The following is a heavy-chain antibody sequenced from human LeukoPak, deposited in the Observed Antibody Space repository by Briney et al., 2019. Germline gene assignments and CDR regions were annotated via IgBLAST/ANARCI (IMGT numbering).Heavy chain of an antibody. V-gene: IGHV3-7*01. Sequence: PGGSLRLSCAASGFTFSSYWMGWVRQAPGKGLEWVANVKQDGSEKYYVDSVKGRFTISRDNAKNSLYLQMNSLRAEDTAVYSCAPDCSSTSCYTRFDPWGQGTLVTVSS. D-gene: IGHD2-2*02. J-gene: IGHJ5*02. CDR2: VKQDGSEK. CDR1: GFTFSSYW. CDR3: APDCSSTSCYTRFDP.